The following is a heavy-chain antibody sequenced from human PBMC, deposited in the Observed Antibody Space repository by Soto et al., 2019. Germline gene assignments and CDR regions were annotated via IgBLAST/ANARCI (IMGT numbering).Heavy chain of an antibody. J-gene: IGHJ4*02. V-gene: IGHV3-30-3*01. D-gene: IGHD3-22*01. CDR3: ARDGTYYDSSGPCFDY. CDR1: GFTFSSYA. CDR2: ISYDGSNK. Sequence: QVQLVESGGGVVQPGRSLRLSCAASGFTFSSYAMHWVRQAPGKGLEWLAVISYDGSNKYYTDSVKGRFTISRDNSKNTLYLQMNSLRAEDTAVYYCARDGTYYDSSGPCFDYWGQGTLVTVSS.